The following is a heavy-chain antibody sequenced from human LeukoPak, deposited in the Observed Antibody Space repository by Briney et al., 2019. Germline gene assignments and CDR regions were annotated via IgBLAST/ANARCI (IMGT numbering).Heavy chain of an antibody. CDR1: GFTFSSYD. V-gene: IGHV3-23*01. Sequence: GGSLRLSCAAFGFTFSSYDMSWVRQAPGKGLEWVSSFSGRGGGTFYTDSVKGRFTISRDNSKNTLYLQMNSLRAEDTAVYYCANPRVGDYYDSSGKYYFDYWGQGTLVTVSS. D-gene: IGHD3-22*01. CDR2: FSGRGGGT. J-gene: IGHJ4*02. CDR3: ANPRVGDYYDSSGKYYFDY.